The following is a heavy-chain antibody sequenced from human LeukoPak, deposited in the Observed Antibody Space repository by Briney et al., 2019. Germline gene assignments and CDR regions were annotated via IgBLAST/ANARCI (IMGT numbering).Heavy chain of an antibody. V-gene: IGHV3-23*01. CDR1: GFTVSNNY. CDR3: ANSRGYGSGNL. J-gene: IGHJ4*02. Sequence: PGGSLRLSCAASGFTVSNNYMSWVRQAPGKGLEWISAVSGSGDRTYYAGSVKGRFTISRDNSKNIVYLRMNSLRAEDTAVYFCANSRGYGSGNLWGQGTLVTVSS. CDR2: VSGSGDRT. D-gene: IGHD3-10*01.